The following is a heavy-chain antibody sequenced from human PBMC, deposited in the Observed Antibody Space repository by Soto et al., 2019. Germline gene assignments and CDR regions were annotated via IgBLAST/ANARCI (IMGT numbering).Heavy chain of an antibody. Sequence: EVQLVESGGGLVQPGGSLRLSCATSGFTASSNYMSWVRQAPGKGLVRVSVIYSGGSTYYADSVKGSFTTSRDNSKNTLYLQMNSLRAEDTAVYYCARALVVVVAATPDAFDIWGQGTMVTVSS. V-gene: IGHV3-66*01. CDR3: ARALVVVVAATPDAFDI. D-gene: IGHD2-15*01. J-gene: IGHJ3*02. CDR2: IYSGGST. CDR1: GFTASSNY.